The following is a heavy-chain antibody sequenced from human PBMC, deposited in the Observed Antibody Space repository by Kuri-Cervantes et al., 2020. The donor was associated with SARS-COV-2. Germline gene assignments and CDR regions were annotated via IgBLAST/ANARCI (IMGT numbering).Heavy chain of an antibody. CDR3: VRDGDHWNFDY. CDR2: INPDGSYT. J-gene: IGHJ4*02. CDR1: GSTFSGHW. D-gene: IGHD1-1*01. Sequence: GESLQISCAASGSTFSGHWIHWVRQASGKGLVWVSRINPDGSYTNNADSVKGRFTLSRDNAKNMLFLQMNSLRAEDTAVYYCVRDGDHWNFDYWGQGTLVTVSS. V-gene: IGHV3-74*01.